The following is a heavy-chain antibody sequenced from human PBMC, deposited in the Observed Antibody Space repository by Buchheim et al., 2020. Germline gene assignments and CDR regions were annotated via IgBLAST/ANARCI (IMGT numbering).Heavy chain of an antibody. CDR1: GFTFDDYG. V-gene: IGHV3-20*04. CDR3: VRDGQGYDFWSGYYLREYYFDY. J-gene: IGHJ4*02. Sequence: EVQLVESGGGVVRPGGSLRLSCAASGFTFDDYGMSWVRQAPGKGLEWVSGINWNGGSTGYADSVKGRFTISRVNAKNSLYLQMNSLRAEDTALYYCVRDGQGYDFWSGYYLREYYFDYWGQGTL. CDR2: INWNGGST. D-gene: IGHD3-3*01.